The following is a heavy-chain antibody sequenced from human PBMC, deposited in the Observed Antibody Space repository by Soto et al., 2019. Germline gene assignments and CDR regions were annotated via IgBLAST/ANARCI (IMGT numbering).Heavy chain of an antibody. CDR2: ISWNSANK. V-gene: IGHV3-9*01. CDR1: GFSFSSYA. CDR3: VKDISGRGSYYYYYGMDV. J-gene: IGHJ6*02. Sequence: EVQLLESGGGLGQPGGSLRLSCAASGFSFSSYAMHWVRQALGKGLEWVSGISWNSANKNYADSVKARFTISRDNAKNSLSLQMNSLREEDTALYYCVKDISGRGSYYYYYGMDVWGQGTTVTVSS. D-gene: IGHD3-16*01.